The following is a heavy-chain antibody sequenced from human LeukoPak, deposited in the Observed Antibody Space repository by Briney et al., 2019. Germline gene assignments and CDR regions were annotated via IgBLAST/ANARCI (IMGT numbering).Heavy chain of an antibody. CDR3: AKRLSYYFDS. CDR1: VFAFSSSV. V-gene: IGHV3-23*01. Sequence: GGALRLSCAASVFAFSSSVMRWVRQAPGKGLEWVSPVTASGSNTFYSDSVKGRFTISRDNSKSTLYLQMNSLRAEDTALYYCAKRLSYYFDSWGQGILVTVSS. CDR2: VTASGSNT. D-gene: IGHD2/OR15-2a*01. J-gene: IGHJ4*02.